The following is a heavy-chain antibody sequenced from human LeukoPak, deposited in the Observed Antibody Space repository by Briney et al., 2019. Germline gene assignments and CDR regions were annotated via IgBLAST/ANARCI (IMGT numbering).Heavy chain of an antibody. CDR3: ARQGYSSTDAFDI. Sequence: PSETLSLTCTVSGGSISSSSYYWGWIRQPPGKGLEWIGSIYYSGSTNYNPSLKSRVTISVDTSKNQFSLKLSSVTAADTAVYYCARQGYSSTDAFDIWGQGTMVTVSS. D-gene: IGHD6-13*01. CDR1: GGSISSSSYY. J-gene: IGHJ3*02. V-gene: IGHV4-39*07. CDR2: IYYSGST.